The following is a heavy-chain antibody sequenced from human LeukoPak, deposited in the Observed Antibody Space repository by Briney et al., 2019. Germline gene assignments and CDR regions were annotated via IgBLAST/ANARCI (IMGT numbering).Heavy chain of an antibody. J-gene: IGHJ6*03. Sequence: PGGSLGLSCAASGFTSSSYGMHWVRQAPGKGLEWVAFIRYDGSNKYYADSVKGRFTISRDNSKNTLYLQMNSLRAEDTAVYYCAKVKYSSSSDGSGYYYYYMDVWGKGTTVTVSS. CDR1: GFTSSSYG. CDR2: IRYDGSNK. CDR3: AKVKYSSSSDGSGYYYYYMDV. D-gene: IGHD6-6*01. V-gene: IGHV3-30*02.